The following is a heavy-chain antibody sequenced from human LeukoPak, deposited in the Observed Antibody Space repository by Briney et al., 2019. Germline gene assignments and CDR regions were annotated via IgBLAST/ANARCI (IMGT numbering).Heavy chain of an antibody. D-gene: IGHD3-9*01. CDR1: GYSISSGYY. CDR2: INHSGST. CDR3: ARDYDVLTAYPPTQLFDP. V-gene: IGHV4-38-2*02. Sequence: SETLSLTCTVSGYSISSGYYWSWIRQLPGKGLEWIGEINHSGSTNYNPSLKSRVTISVDTSKNQFSLKLSSVTAADTAVYYCARDYDVLTAYPPTQLFDPWGQGTLVTVSS. J-gene: IGHJ5*02.